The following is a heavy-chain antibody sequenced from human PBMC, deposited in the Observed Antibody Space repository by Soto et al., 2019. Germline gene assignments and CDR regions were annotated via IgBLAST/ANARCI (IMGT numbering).Heavy chain of an antibody. Sequence: ASVKVSCKASGYTFTSYGISRVRQAPGQGLEWMGWISAYNGNTNYAQKLQGRVTMTTDTSTSTAYMELRSLRSDDTAVYYCAGAPYYYGSGSYGAFDYWGQGTLVTVSS. CDR2: ISAYNGNT. V-gene: IGHV1-18*01. CDR3: AGAPYYYGSGSYGAFDY. CDR1: GYTFTSYG. D-gene: IGHD3-10*01. J-gene: IGHJ4*02.